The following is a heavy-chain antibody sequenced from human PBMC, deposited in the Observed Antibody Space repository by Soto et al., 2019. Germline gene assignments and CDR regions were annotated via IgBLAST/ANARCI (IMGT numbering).Heavy chain of an antibody. J-gene: IGHJ6*02. Sequence: GASVKVSCKASGGTFSSYAISWVRQAPGQGLEWMGGIIPIFGTANYAQKFPGRVAITADESTSSAYMELSSLRSEDTAVYYCARLAYSSGWYKGGGMDVWGQGTTVTV. CDR1: GGTFSSYA. CDR3: ARLAYSSGWYKGGGMDV. D-gene: IGHD6-19*01. V-gene: IGHV1-69*13. CDR2: IIPIFGTA.